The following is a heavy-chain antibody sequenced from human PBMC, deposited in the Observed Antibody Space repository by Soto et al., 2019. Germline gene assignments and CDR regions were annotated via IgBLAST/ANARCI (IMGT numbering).Heavy chain of an antibody. J-gene: IGHJ6*02. Sequence: GGSLRLSCAAFGFTFSTCGMSWVRQAPGKGLEWVSVISGSGGTTYYADSVKGRFTISRDNSENTVYLQMNNLRAEDTAVYYCAKGPYNSDWYYGMDVWGQGTTVTVSS. D-gene: IGHD6-19*01. CDR1: GFTFSTCG. CDR3: AKGPYNSDWYYGMDV. V-gene: IGHV3-23*01. CDR2: ISGSGGTT.